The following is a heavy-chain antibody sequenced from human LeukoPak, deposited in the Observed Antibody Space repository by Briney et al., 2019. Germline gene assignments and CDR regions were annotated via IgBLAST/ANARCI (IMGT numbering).Heavy chain of an antibody. CDR3: ARGAIGCAAVLQLDY. D-gene: IGHD2-15*01. Sequence: ASVKVSCKVSGYTLTELSMHWVRQAPGQGLEWMGWISAYNGNTNYAQKLQGRVTMTTDTSTSTAYMELRSLRSDDTAVYYCARGAIGCAAVLQLDYWGQGTLVTVSS. V-gene: IGHV1-18*01. J-gene: IGHJ4*02. CDR2: ISAYNGNT. CDR1: GYTLTELS.